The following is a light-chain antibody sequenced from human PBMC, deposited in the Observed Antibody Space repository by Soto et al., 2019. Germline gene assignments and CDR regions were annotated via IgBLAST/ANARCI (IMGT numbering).Light chain of an antibody. Sequence: VLTQPRSVSGSPGQSVTISCTGTSSDVGGYNYVSWYQQHPGKAPKLIIFDVTERPSGVPDRFFVSKSGNTAYLTISGLQAEDEADYYCCSYAGSYTRVFGTGTRAPS. CDR3: CSYAGSYTRV. J-gene: IGLJ1*01. CDR2: DVT. V-gene: IGLV2-11*01. CDR1: SSDVGGYNY.